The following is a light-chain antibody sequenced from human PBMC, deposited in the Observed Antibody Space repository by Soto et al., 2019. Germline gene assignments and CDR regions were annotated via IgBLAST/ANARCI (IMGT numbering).Light chain of an antibody. CDR1: QSVGSF. Sequence: EIVLTQSPATLSLSPGERATLSCRASQSVGSFLAWYQQKPGQAPRLLIYDTSIRATGIPDRFSGSGSGTDFTLTISRLEPEDFAVYYCQQYGSSPVTFGPGTKVDIK. J-gene: IGKJ3*01. CDR2: DTS. V-gene: IGKV3-20*01. CDR3: QQYGSSPVT.